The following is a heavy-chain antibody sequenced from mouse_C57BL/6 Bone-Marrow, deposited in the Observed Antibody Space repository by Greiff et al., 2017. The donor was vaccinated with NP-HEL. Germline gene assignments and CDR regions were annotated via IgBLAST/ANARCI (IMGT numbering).Heavy chain of an antibody. CDR3: ARNGWGFAY. CDR1: GYTFTDYY. V-gene: IGHV1-19*01. CDR2: INPYNGGT. J-gene: IGHJ3*01. D-gene: IGHD2-2*01. Sequence: EVQLQQSGPVLVKPGASVKMSCKASGYTFTDYYMNWVKQSHGKSLEWIGVINPYNGGTSYNQQFKGKATLTVDKSSSTAYLELNSLTSEDPAVYFCARNGWGFAYWGQGTLVTVSA.